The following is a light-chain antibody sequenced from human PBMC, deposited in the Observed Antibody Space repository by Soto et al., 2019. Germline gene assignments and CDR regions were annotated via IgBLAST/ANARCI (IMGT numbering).Light chain of an antibody. CDR1: QSVSGN. CDR2: GAS. V-gene: IGKV3-15*01. J-gene: IGKJ1*01. Sequence: ERVMTQSPATLSVSPGERATLSCRASQSVSGNLAWYQQKPGQAPRLLIYGASTRATGIPARFSGSGSGTEFTLTISSLQSEAFAVYSCQQYNNWPLFGQGTKVEI. CDR3: QQYNNWPL.